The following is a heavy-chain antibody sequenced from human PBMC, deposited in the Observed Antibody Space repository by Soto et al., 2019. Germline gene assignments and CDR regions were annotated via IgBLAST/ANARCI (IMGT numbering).Heavy chain of an antibody. Sequence: VHLVESGGGLVQSGGSLRLSCAASGFTFSTSWMSWVRQAPGKGLEWVANIKHDASETYYVDSVKGRFTISRDNAKNSLYLQMNSLRVEDTAVYYCARGESVTGYAIWGQGTLVTVSS. J-gene: IGHJ4*02. D-gene: IGHD3-9*01. V-gene: IGHV3-7*04. CDR2: IKHDASET. CDR1: GFTFSTSW. CDR3: ARGESVTGYAI.